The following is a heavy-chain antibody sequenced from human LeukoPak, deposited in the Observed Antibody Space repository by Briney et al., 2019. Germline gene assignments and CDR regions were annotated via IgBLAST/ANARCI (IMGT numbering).Heavy chain of an antibody. CDR1: GGSFSGYY. D-gene: IGHD3-3*01. J-gene: IGHJ6*03. CDR3: ARLRPPIWSGYRHPTYYYYMDV. Sequence: PSETLSLTCAVYGGSFSGYYWNWIRQPPGKGLEWIGEINHSGSTNYNPSLKSRVTISVDTSKNQFSLKLSSVTAADTAVYYCARLRPPIWSGYRHPTYYYYMDVWGKGTTVTVSS. CDR2: INHSGST. V-gene: IGHV4-34*01.